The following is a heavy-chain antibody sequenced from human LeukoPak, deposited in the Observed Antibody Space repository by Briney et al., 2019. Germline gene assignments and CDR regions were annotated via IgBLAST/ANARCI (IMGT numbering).Heavy chain of an antibody. Sequence: PSETLSLTCTVSAXSISSYYWSWIRQPPGKGLEWIVYIYYSGSTNYNPSLKSRVTISVDASKNQFSLKLSSVTAADTAVYYCARVGGSGSYYYAMDVWGQGTTVTVSS. V-gene: IGHV4-59*01. CDR3: ARVGGSGSYYYAMDV. D-gene: IGHD3-10*01. CDR2: IYYSGST. CDR1: AXSISSYY. J-gene: IGHJ6*02.